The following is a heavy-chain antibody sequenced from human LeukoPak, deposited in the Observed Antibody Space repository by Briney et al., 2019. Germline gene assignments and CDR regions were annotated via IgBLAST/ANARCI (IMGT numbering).Heavy chain of an antibody. J-gene: IGHJ4*02. Sequence: TGGSLRLSCAASGFTFSSYSMNWVRQAPGKGLQWISYISNDGTKTYYADSVRGRFTISRDNGKDLVYLQMNSLRVEDTAVYYCARVFSHWGWPGDYYFDYWGQGSLVTVSS. CDR1: GFTFSSYS. CDR2: ISNDGTKT. CDR3: ARVFSHWGWPGDYYFDY. D-gene: IGHD3-16*01. V-gene: IGHV3-48*04.